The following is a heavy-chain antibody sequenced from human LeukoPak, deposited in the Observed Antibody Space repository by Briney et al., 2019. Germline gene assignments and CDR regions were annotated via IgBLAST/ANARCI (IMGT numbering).Heavy chain of an antibody. J-gene: IGHJ6*02. D-gene: IGHD3-9*01. CDR2: ISYDGSNK. CDR1: GFTFSSYG. CDR3: AKDQGLRYFYWLPRYYYGMDV. Sequence: GGSLRLSCAASGFTFSSYGMHWVRQAPGEGLEWVAVISYDGSNKYYADSVKGRFTISRDNSKNTLYLQMNSLRAEDTAVYYCAKDQGLRYFYWLPRYYYGMDVWGQGTTVTVSS. V-gene: IGHV3-30*18.